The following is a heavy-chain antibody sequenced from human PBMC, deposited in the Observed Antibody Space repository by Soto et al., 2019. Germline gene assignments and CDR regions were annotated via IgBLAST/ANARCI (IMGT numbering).Heavy chain of an antibody. CDR2: ISGSGGST. CDR1: GFTFSSYA. V-gene: IGHV3-23*01. Sequence: GSLRLSCAASGFTFSSYAMSWVRQAPGKGLEWVSAISGSGGSTYYADSVKGRFTISRDNSKNTLYLQMNSLRAEDTAVYYCAKDILGFYYYYGMDVWGQGATVTVSS. J-gene: IGHJ6*02. D-gene: IGHD3-22*01. CDR3: AKDILGFYYYYGMDV.